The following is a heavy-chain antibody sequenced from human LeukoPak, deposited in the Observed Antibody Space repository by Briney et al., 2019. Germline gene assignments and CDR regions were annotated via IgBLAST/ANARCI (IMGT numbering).Heavy chain of an antibody. CDR3: AVSPDAFDT. J-gene: IGHJ3*02. V-gene: IGHV3-33*08. Sequence: PGGSLRLSCAGSGFIFSQHWMQWVRQVPGKGLEWVAVIWYDESNKYYADSVKGRFTISRDNSKNTPYLQMNSLRAEDTALYYCAVSPDAFDTWGQGTMVIVSS. CDR1: GFIFSQHW. CDR2: IWYDESNK.